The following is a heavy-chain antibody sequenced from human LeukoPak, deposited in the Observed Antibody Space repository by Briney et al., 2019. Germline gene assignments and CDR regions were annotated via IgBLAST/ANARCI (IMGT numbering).Heavy chain of an antibody. CDR3: ARAPSGCGGTCAFDY. CDR2: IYTDGST. V-gene: IGHV4-4*07. J-gene: IGHJ4*02. Sequence: SETLSLTCTVSGGSTSNSFWSWIRQPAGKGLEWIGRIYTDGSTNSNPSLRSRLTMSLDTSKNQFSLQLTSVPAADTAVYFCARAPSGCGGTCAFDYWGQGTLVTVSS. D-gene: IGHD2-15*01. CDR1: GGSTSNSF.